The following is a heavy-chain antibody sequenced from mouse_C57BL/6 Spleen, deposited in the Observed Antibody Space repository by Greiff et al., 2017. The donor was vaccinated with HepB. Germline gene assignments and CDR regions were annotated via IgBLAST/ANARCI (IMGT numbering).Heavy chain of an antibody. Sequence: EVQVVESGGGLVKPGGSLKLSCAASGFTFSSYAMSWVRQTPEKRLEWVATISDGGSYTYYPDNVKGRFTISRDNAKNNLYLQMSHLKSEDTAMYYCARSFITTVVATMAWYFDVWGTGTTVTVSS. D-gene: IGHD1-1*01. CDR2: ISDGGSYT. V-gene: IGHV5-4*01. CDR1: GFTFSSYA. J-gene: IGHJ1*03. CDR3: ARSFITTVVATMAWYFDV.